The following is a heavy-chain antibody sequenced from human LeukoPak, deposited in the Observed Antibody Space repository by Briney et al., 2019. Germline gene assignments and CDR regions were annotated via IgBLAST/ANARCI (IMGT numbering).Heavy chain of an antibody. J-gene: IGHJ2*01. CDR3: ARDGTYGDYVWYFDL. V-gene: IGHV4-61*02. Sequence: SETLSLTCTVSGGSISSGSYYWSWIRQPAGKGLEWIGRIYTSGSTNYNPSLKSRATISVDTSKNQFSLKLSSVTAADTAVYYCARDGTYGDYVWYFDLWGRGTLVTVSS. CDR1: GGSISSGSYY. D-gene: IGHD4-17*01. CDR2: IYTSGST.